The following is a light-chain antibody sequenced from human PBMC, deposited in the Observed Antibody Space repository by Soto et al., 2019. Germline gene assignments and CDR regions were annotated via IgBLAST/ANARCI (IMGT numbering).Light chain of an antibody. CDR3: QQYDNWPPYT. V-gene: IGKV3-15*01. Sequence: EIVMTHCPATLSVSPGERATLSFSSSQDININLAWYQQKAGQAPRLLIYSASTRAAGIPARFSGTGSGTDFTLTIDSLQSEDFAAYYCQQYDNWPPYTFGQGTRLEI. CDR1: QDININ. J-gene: IGKJ5*01. CDR2: SAS.